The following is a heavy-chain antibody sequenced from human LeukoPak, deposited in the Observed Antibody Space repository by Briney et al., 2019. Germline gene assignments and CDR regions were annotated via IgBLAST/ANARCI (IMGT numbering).Heavy chain of an antibody. Sequence: TGGSLRLSCAASGFTFSSYWMHWVRQAPGKGLVWVSRINTDGSSTSYADSVKGRFTISRDNAKNSLYLQMNSLRAEDTAVYYCARAHYDFWSGYSYNWFDPWGQGTLVTVSS. CDR3: ARAHYDFWSGYSYNWFDP. CDR2: INTDGSST. V-gene: IGHV3-74*01. J-gene: IGHJ5*02. CDR1: GFTFSSYW. D-gene: IGHD3-3*01.